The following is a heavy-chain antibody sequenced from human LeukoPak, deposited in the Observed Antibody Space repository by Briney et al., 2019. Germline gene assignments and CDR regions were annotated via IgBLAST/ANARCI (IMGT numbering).Heavy chain of an antibody. CDR2: IYWNDDK. CDR1: GFSLSTSGVG. V-gene: IGHV2-5*01. D-gene: IGHD6-19*01. CDR3: AHRRAAVADPYYYYYGMDV. J-gene: IGHJ6*02. Sequence: SGPTVVNPTQTLTLICTFSGFSLSTSGVGVGWIRQPPGKALEWLARIYWNDDKRYSPSLKSRLTITKDTSKNQVVLTMTNMDPVDTASYYCAHRRAAVADPYYYYYGMDVWGQGTTVTVSS.